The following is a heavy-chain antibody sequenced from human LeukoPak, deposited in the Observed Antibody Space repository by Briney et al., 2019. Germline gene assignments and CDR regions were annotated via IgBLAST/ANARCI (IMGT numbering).Heavy chain of an antibody. D-gene: IGHD6-19*01. CDR3: ARGPGSIAVVEIDY. J-gene: IGHJ4*02. CDR2: INPNSGGT. CDR1: GYTFTGYY. V-gene: IGHV1-2*02. Sequence: ASVKVPCKASGYTFTGYYMHWVRQAPGQGLEWMGWINPNSGGTNYAQKFQGRVTMTRDTSISTAYMELSRLRSDDTAVYYCARGPGSIAVVEIDYWGQGTLVTVSS.